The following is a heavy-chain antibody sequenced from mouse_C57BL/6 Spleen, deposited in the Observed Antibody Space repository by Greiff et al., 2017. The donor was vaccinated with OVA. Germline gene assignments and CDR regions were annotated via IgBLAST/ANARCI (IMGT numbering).Heavy chain of an antibody. CDR2: ISGGGGNT. CDR1: GFTFSSYT. J-gene: IGHJ2*01. Sequence: EVMLVESGGGLVKPGGSLKLSCAASGFTFSSYTMSWVRQTPEKRLEWVATISGGGGNTYYSDSVKGRFTISRDNAKNTLYLQMSSLRSEDTALYYCARLVVATEGFDYWGQGTTLTVSS. D-gene: IGHD1-1*01. V-gene: IGHV5-9*01. CDR3: ARLVVATEGFDY.